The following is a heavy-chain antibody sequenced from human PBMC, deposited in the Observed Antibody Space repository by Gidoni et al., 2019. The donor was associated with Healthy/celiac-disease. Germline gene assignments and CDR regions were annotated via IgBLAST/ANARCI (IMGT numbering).Heavy chain of an antibody. Sequence: QVQLQESGPGLVKPSQTLSLTCTVSGGSISSGSYYWSWIRQPAGKGLEWIGRIYSSGSTNYNPSLKSRVTISVDTSKNQFSLKLRSVTAADTAVYYCARSPGIAVAGPFDYWGQGTLVTVSS. CDR2: IYSSGST. J-gene: IGHJ4*02. V-gene: IGHV4-61*02. CDR1: GGSISSGSYY. CDR3: ARSPGIAVAGPFDY. D-gene: IGHD6-19*01.